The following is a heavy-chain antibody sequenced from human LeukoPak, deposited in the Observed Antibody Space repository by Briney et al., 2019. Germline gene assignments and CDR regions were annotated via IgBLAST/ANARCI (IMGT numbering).Heavy chain of an antibody. CDR2: ITLSSSTI. J-gene: IGHJ4*02. CDR3: AREPSYSSSWYTSCDY. V-gene: IGHV3-48*01. D-gene: IGHD6-13*01. CDR1: RFTFSSYA. Sequence: GSLRLSCAASRFTFSSYAMSWVRQAPGKGLEWVSYITLSSSTIYYADSVKGRFTISRDNAKNSVYLQMNSLRAEDTAVYYCAREPSYSSSWYTSCDYWGQGTLVTVSS.